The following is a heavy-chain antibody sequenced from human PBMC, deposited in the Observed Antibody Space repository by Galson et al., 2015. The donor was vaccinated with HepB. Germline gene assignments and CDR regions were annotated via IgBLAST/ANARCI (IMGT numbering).Heavy chain of an antibody. J-gene: IGHJ5*02. Sequence: LSLTCAVYGGSFSGYYWSWIRQPPGKGLEWIGEINHSGSTNYNPSLKSRVTISVDTSKNQFSLKLSSVTAADTAVYYCARGRQYSSGWSWFDPWGQGTLVTVSS. CDR3: ARGRQYSSGWSWFDP. CDR1: GGSFSGYY. D-gene: IGHD6-19*01. V-gene: IGHV4-34*01. CDR2: INHSGST.